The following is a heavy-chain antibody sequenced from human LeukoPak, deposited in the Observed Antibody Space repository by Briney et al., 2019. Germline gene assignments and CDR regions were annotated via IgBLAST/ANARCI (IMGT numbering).Heavy chain of an antibody. J-gene: IGHJ5*02. CDR2: IIPIFGTA. V-gene: IGHV1-69*05. CDR1: GGTFSSYA. D-gene: IGHD2-2*02. Sequence: RASVKVSCKASGGTFSSYAISWVRQAPGQGLEWMGGIIPIFGTANYAQKFQGRVTITTDESTSTAYMELRSLRSDDTAVYYCARLFCSSTRCHNFWFDAWGQGSLVTVSS. CDR3: ARLFCSSTRCHNFWFDA.